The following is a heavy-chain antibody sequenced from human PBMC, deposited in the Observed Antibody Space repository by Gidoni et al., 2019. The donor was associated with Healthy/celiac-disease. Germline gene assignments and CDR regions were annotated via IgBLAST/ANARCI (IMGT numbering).Heavy chain of an antibody. V-gene: IGHV3-21*01. J-gene: IGHJ3*02. CDR1: GFTFSSYS. Sequence: EVQLVESGGGLVKPGGSLRLSCAASGFTFSSYSMNWVRQAPGKGLEWVSSISSSSSYIYYADSVKGRFTISRDNAKNSLYLQMNSLRAEDTAVYYCARTKLGIGAFDIWGQGTMVTVSS. CDR3: ARTKLGIGAFDI. D-gene: IGHD7-27*01. CDR2: ISSSSSYI.